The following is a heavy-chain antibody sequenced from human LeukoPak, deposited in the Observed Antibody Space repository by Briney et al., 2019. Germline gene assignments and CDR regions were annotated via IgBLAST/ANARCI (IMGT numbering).Heavy chain of an antibody. D-gene: IGHD2-21*01. CDR2: IYHSGST. J-gene: IGHJ4*02. V-gene: IGHV4-38-2*02. CDR1: GYSISSGNY. Sequence: SETLSLTCTVSGYSISSGNYWGWIRQSPGKGLEWIGTIYHSGSTYYNPSLKSRVTISVDTSKNQISLRLSSVTAADTAIYYCARGNSDRFPPYMDYWGQGTLVTVSS. CDR3: ARGNSDRFPPYMDY.